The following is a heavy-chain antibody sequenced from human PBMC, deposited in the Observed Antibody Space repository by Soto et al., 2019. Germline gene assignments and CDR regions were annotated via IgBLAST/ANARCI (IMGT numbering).Heavy chain of an antibody. CDR3: AKGRLYSSGWPSYYFDY. J-gene: IGHJ4*02. CDR1: GFTFDDYA. D-gene: IGHD6-19*01. Sequence: GGSLRLSCAASGFTFDDYAMHWVRQAPGKGLEWVSGISWNSGSISYADSVKGRFTISRDNAKNSLYLQMNSLRAEDTALYYCAKGRLYSSGWPSYYFDYWGQGTLVTVSS. CDR2: ISWNSGSI. V-gene: IGHV3-9*01.